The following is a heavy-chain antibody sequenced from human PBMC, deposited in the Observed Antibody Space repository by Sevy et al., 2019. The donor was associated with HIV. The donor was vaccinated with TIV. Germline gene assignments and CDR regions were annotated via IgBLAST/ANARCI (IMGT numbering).Heavy chain of an antibody. Sequence: GGSLRLSCAASAFALSDHYMDWVRQAPGMGLEWVGRIRNKAKSYTSDYAASVKGRFSISREDSKNSVYLQMNSLKTEDTAVYYCVRVGYYDSGGYSQDAFDIWGQGTMVTVSS. CDR1: AFALSDHY. CDR3: VRVGYYDSGGYSQDAFDI. J-gene: IGHJ3*02. CDR2: IRNKAKSYTS. D-gene: IGHD3-22*01. V-gene: IGHV3-72*01.